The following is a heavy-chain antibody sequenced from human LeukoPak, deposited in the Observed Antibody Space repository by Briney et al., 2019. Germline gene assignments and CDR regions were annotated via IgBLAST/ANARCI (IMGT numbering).Heavy chain of an antibody. CDR2: ISGDGDST. CDR1: GFTFDDYA. D-gene: IGHD5/OR15-5a*01. V-gene: IGHV3-43*02. CDR3: AREMSTILFDY. Sequence: GSLRLSCAAAGFTFDDYAMHWVRQAPGKGLEWVSLISGDGDSTYYADSVKGRFTISRDSSKNSLYLQMDSLRTEDTALYYCAREMSTILFDYWGQGTLVTVSS. J-gene: IGHJ4*02.